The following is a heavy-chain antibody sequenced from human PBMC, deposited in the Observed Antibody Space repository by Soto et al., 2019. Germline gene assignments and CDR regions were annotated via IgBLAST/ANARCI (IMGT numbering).Heavy chain of an antibody. D-gene: IGHD6-19*01. V-gene: IGHV4-39*01. CDR1: GGSISSSSYY. CDR3: ARHAVHSSDFTDY. CDR2: IYYSGST. J-gene: IGHJ4*02. Sequence: PSETLSLTCTVSGGSISSSSYYWGWIRQPPGKGLEWIGSIYYSGSTYYNPSLKSRVTISVDTSKNQFSLKLSSVTAADTAVYYCARHAVHSSDFTDYWSQGNLVTVSS.